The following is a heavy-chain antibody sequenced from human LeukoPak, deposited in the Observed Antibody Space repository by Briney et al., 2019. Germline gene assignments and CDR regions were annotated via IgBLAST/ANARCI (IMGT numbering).Heavy chain of an antibody. CDR3: ASPAGYSSSWYLAY. Sequence: GASVKVSCKASGFTFTSSAMQWVRQARGQRLEWIGWIVVGSGNTNYAQKFQGRVTITADESTSTAYMELSSLRSEDTAVYYCASPAGYSSSWYLAYWGQGTLVTVSS. CDR1: GFTFTSSA. J-gene: IGHJ4*02. CDR2: IVVGSGNT. D-gene: IGHD6-13*01. V-gene: IGHV1-58*02.